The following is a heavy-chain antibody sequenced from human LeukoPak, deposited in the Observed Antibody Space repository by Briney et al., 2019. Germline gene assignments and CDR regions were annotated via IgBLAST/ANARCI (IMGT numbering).Heavy chain of an antibody. J-gene: IGHJ6*03. D-gene: IGHD3-10*01. CDR1: GFTFGDYV. V-gene: IGHV4-4*07. CDR2: IYTSGST. Sequence: PGGSLRLSCTASGFTFGDYVMSWVRQAPGKGLEWIGRIYTSGSTNYNPSLKSRVTMSVDTSKNQFSLKLSSVTAADTAVYYCARDSRTYYYGSGSSNYYYYYYMDVWGKGTTVTISS. CDR3: ARDSRTYYYGSGSSNYYYYYYMDV.